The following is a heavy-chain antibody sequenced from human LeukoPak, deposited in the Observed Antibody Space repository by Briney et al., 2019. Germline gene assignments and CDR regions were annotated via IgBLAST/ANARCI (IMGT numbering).Heavy chain of an antibody. CDR2: FIPILGTA. CDR3: AREGEMATIFGWFDP. V-gene: IGHV1-69*06. J-gene: IGHJ5*02. D-gene: IGHD5-24*01. CDR1: GGTFSSYA. Sequence: SVKVSCKASGGTFSSYAINWVRQAPGQGLEWMGVFIPILGTANSTQKFQDRVTITADMSTNTAYMELSSLRSDDTAVYYCAREGEMATIFGWFDPWGQGTLVTVSS.